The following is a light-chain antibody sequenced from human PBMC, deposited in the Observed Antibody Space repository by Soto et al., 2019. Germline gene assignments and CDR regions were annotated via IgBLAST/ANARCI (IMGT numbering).Light chain of an antibody. V-gene: IGKV1-27*01. Sequence: DLQMTQSPSSLSASVGDRVTITCRASRVVANDLAWYQQKPGEVPKLLIYDASTLQSGVPSRFSGSGSGTDFTLTMSSLQPYDFATYYCQNYDNVPLTFGGGTKVEIK. CDR1: RVVAND. J-gene: IGKJ4*01. CDR2: DAS. CDR3: QNYDNVPLT.